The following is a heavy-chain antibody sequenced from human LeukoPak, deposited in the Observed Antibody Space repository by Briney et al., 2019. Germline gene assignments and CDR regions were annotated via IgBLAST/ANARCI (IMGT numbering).Heavy chain of an antibody. D-gene: IGHD5-24*01. Sequence: GGSLKISCKGSGYSFTSYWIGWVRQMPGKGLEWMGMIYPGDSDTRYSPSFQGQVTISADKSNSTAYLQWSSLKASDTAMYYCARTRVERGYDAFDIWGQGTMVTVSS. V-gene: IGHV5-51*01. CDR3: ARTRVERGYDAFDI. J-gene: IGHJ3*02. CDR2: IYPGDSDT. CDR1: GYSFTSYW.